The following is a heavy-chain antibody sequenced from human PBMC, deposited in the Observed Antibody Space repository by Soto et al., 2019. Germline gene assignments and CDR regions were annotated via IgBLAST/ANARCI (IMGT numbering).Heavy chain of an antibody. D-gene: IGHD3-3*01. CDR2: IIPIFGTA. CDR1: GGTFSSYA. CDR3: ARGPILHNGAYYYYYGMDV. V-gene: IGHV1-69*13. J-gene: IGHJ6*02. Sequence: SVKVSCKASGGTFSSYAISWVRQAPGQGLEWMGGIIPIFGTANYAQKFQGRVTITADESTSTAYMELSSLRSEDTAVYYCARGPILHNGAYYYYYGMDVWGQGTTVTVSS.